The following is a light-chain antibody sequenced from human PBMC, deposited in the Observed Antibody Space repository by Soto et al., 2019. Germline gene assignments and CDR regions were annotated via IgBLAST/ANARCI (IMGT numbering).Light chain of an antibody. Sequence: EIVLTQSPGTLSLSPGERATLSCRASQSVSISYLAWYQQKPGQAPRLLTYGASSRATGIPDRFSGSGSGTEFTLTISSLQSEDFAVYYCQQYNNWPPMTFGQGTKVDIK. CDR2: GAS. J-gene: IGKJ1*01. CDR1: QSVSISY. CDR3: QQYNNWPPMT. V-gene: IGKV3-20*01.